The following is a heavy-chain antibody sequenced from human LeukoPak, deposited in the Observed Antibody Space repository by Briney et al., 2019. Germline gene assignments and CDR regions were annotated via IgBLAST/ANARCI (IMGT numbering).Heavy chain of an antibody. V-gene: IGHV3-30*02. CDR3: ARMGSGYYYFFDY. D-gene: IGHD3-22*01. CDR1: GFTFSSYG. CDR2: IRYDGSNK. J-gene: IGHJ4*02. Sequence: GGSLRLSCAASGFTFSSYGMHWVRQAPGKGLEWVAFIRYDGSNKCYADSVKGRFTISRDNSKNTLYLQMNSLRAEDTAVYYCARMGSGYYYFFDYWGQGTLVTVSS.